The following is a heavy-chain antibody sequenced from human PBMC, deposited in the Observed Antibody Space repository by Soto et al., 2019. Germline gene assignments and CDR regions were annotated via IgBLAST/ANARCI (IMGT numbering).Heavy chain of an antibody. CDR3: ARLPSSSGAHGVEY. J-gene: IGHJ4*02. CDR1: GGSFSGYY. D-gene: IGHD6-6*01. Sequence: SETLSLTCAVYGGSFSGYYWSWIRQPPGKGLEWIGEINHSGSTNYNPSLKSRVTISVDTSKNQFSLKLSSVTAADTAVYYCARLPSSSGAHGVEYWGQGTLVTVSS. V-gene: IGHV4-34*01. CDR2: INHSGST.